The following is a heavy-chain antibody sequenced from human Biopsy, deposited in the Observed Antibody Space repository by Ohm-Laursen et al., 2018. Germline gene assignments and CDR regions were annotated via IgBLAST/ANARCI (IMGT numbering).Heavy chain of an antibody. CDR2: IYYTGST. J-gene: IGHJ3*02. CDR1: GLIFSDYY. Sequence: LRLSCTASGLIFSDYYMSWIRQAPGKGLEWIGYIYYTGSTNYDPSLKSRITISVDTSKNQFSLKLTSVTAADTAVYYCAKHGSGWTGDDAFHIWGQGTMVTVSS. CDR3: AKHGSGWTGDDAFHI. V-gene: IGHV4-59*08. D-gene: IGHD6-19*01.